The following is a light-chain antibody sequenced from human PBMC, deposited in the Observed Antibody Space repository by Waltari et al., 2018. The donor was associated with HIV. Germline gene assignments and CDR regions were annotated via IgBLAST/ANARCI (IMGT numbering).Light chain of an antibody. V-gene: IGLV2-14*01. CDR2: EVS. CDR3: SSYTSRNTHV. J-gene: IGLJ1*01. CDR1: SSDAGGYDY. Sequence: QSALTQPASVSGSPGQSITISCTGTSSDAGGYDYVPWYQQHPGKAPKLRIYEVSSRPSVVSHRFSGSKSGNTASLTISGLQAEDEADYYCSSYTSRNTHVFGTGTKVTVL.